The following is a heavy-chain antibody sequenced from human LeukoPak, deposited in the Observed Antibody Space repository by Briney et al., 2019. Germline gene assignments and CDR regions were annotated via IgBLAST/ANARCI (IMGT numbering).Heavy chain of an antibody. Sequence: SETLSLTCAVYGGSFSGYYWSWIRQPPGKGLEWIGEINHSGSTNYNPSLKSRATISVDTSKNQFSLKLSSVTAADTAVYYCARVRGYYYDSSGFPYYFDYWGQGTLVTVSS. CDR1: GGSFSGYY. D-gene: IGHD3-22*01. CDR2: INHSGST. J-gene: IGHJ4*02. CDR3: ARVRGYYYDSSGFPYYFDY. V-gene: IGHV4-34*01.